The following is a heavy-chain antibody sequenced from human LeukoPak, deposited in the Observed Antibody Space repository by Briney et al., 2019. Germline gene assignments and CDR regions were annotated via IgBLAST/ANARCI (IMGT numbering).Heavy chain of an antibody. D-gene: IGHD3-3*01. CDR3: ANLRFLERLFDVY. Sequence: GATVKISCKASGYRFTDYYIHWVQQAPGEGLEWIGRVDPADGDTIYADKFQGRVTITADTSTDTVYMELSSLTSEDTAVYYCANLRFLERLFDVYWGQGTLVTVSS. J-gene: IGHJ4*02. V-gene: IGHV1-69-2*01. CDR1: GYRFTDYY. CDR2: VDPADGDT.